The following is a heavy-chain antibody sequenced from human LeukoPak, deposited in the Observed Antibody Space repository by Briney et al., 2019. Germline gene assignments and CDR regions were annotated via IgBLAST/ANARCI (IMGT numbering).Heavy chain of an antibody. J-gene: IGHJ6*03. CDR1: GGTISSYA. Sequence: SVKVSCKASGGTISSYAVSWVRQVPGQGLEWMGGIIPTLDTANYAQKFQGRVTITTDESTSTIYMDLRSLRPDDTAVYYCARTLPNIGPTGTNYYYYMDVWGKGTTVIVSS. CDR3: ARTLPNIGPTGTNYYYYMDV. CDR2: IIPTLDTA. D-gene: IGHD1-1*01. V-gene: IGHV1-69*05.